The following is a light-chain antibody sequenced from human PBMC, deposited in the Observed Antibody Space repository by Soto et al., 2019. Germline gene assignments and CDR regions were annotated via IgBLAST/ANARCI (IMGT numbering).Light chain of an antibody. J-gene: IGKJ2*01. V-gene: IGKV1-6*01. CDR2: AAS. Sequence: AIQMTQSPSSLSASVGDRVTITCRASQGIRNDLGWYQQKPGKAPNLLIYAASSLQSGVPSRFSGSGSGADFTLTISSLQPEDFATYYCLQDYTYPYTFGQGTKVDIK. CDR1: QGIRND. CDR3: LQDYTYPYT.